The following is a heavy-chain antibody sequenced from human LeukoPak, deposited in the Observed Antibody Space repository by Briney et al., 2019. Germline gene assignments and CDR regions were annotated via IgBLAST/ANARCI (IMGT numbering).Heavy chain of an antibody. CDR2: ISSSSSYT. CDR3: ARDLPRYFDWLSPHFFDY. J-gene: IGHJ4*02. Sequence: GGSLRLSCAASGFTFSTFSMNWVRQAPGKGLEWVSSISSSSSYTYYADSVKGRFTISRDNAKNSLYLQMNSLRAEDTAVYYCARDLPRYFDWLSPHFFDYWGQGTLATVSS. V-gene: IGHV3-21*01. CDR1: GFTFSTFS. D-gene: IGHD3-9*01.